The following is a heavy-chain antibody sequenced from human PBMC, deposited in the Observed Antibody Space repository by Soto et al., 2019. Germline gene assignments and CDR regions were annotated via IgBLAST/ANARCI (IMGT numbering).Heavy chain of an antibody. Sequence: DVQLVETGGGLIQPGGSLRLSCAASGFIVSSSYMSWVRQAPGKGLEWVSVIYSDGRTYYADSVKGRFTISRDNSKNTLYLQMNSLSAEATAVYYCARCSGWYGQCYFAWWGQGTLVTVSS. CDR3: ARCSGWYGQCYFAW. J-gene: IGHJ4*02. CDR2: IYSDGRT. CDR1: GFIVSSSY. D-gene: IGHD6-13*01. V-gene: IGHV3-53*02.